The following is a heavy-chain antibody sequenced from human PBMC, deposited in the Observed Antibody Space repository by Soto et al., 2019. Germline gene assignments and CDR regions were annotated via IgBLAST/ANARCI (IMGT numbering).Heavy chain of an antibody. D-gene: IGHD5-18*01. CDR3: ARSDTSNWFDP. J-gene: IGHJ5*02. V-gene: IGHV1-69*13. CDR2: IIPIFGTA. CDR1: GGTFSSYS. Sequence: SVNVSCKSSGGTFSSYSISWVRQAPGQGLECMGGIIPIFGTANYAQKFQGRVTITADESTSTAYMELSSLRSEDTAVYYCARSDTSNWFDPWGQGTLVTVSS.